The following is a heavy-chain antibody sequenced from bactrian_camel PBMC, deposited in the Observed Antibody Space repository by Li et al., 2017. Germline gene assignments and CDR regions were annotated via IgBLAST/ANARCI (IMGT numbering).Heavy chain of an antibody. CDR2: IYSDGSHT. V-gene: IGHV3S6*01. CDR3: VLNYYSGSWSFVY. D-gene: IGHD3*01. Sequence: HVQLVESGGGLVQPGGSLRLSCATSGFPVTEYTMAWFRQAPGKGLEWVSSIYSDGSHTYYADSVKGRFTISRDNAKNTVYLQITSLKSEDTAMYYCVLNYYSGSWSFVYWGQGTQVTVS. J-gene: IGHJ4*01. CDR1: GFPVTEYT.